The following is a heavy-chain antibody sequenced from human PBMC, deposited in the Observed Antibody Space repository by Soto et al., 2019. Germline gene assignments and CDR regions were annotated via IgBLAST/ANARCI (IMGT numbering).Heavy chain of an antibody. J-gene: IGHJ4*01. CDR2: INPKSGDT. CDR3: ARDMQGWGGY. V-gene: IGHV1-2*02. D-gene: IGHD3-16*01. CDR1: GYTLTDYY. Sequence: GASVKVSCKASGYTLTDYYLHWVRQAPGQGLEWMGWINPKSGDTKYAQKFQDRVTMTRDTSTSTAYMELSRLRFDDTAVYYCARDMQGWGGYWG.